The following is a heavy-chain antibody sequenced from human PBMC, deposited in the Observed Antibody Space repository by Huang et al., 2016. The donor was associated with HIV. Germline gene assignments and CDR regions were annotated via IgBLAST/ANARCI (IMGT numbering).Heavy chain of an antibody. CDR1: GFDFRSYA. D-gene: IGHD6-13*01. Sequence: PEKSLRLSCAAFGFDFRSYAMNWVRQGPGKGPQWVAVISNDGNNMYYSDAVKGRFIISRDNSNNTLYLQMNSLRGEDTAIYYCARGGILGTSWYRPFDYWGQGTLVTVSS. CDR3: ARGGILGTSWYRPFDY. V-gene: IGHV3-30-3*01. J-gene: IGHJ4*02. CDR2: ISNDGNNM.